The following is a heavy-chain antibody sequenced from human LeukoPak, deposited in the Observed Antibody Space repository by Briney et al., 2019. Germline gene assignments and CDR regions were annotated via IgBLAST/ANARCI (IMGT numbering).Heavy chain of an antibody. CDR2: MSVSGDTT. CDR3: ARSAGYSNSWYHFDY. Sequence: GGSLRLSCAASGFTFDDYGMSWVRQAPGKGLEWVSSMSVSGDTTYYADSVKGRFTISRDNSKNTLYLQMNSLRAEDTAVYYCARSAGYSNSWYHFDYWGQGTLVTVSS. V-gene: IGHV3-23*01. CDR1: GFTFDDYG. J-gene: IGHJ4*02. D-gene: IGHD6-13*01.